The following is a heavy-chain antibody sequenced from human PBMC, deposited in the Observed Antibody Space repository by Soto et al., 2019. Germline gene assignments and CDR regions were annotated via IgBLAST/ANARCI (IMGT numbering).Heavy chain of an antibody. CDR1: DGSFSGYY. D-gene: IGHD3-10*01. J-gene: IGHJ5*02. CDR3: ARAYKGLLWFGELSPSDRNWFDP. V-gene: IGHV4-34*01. Sequence: SETLSLTCAVYDGSFSGYYWSWIRQPPGKGLEWIGEINHSGSTNYNPSLKSRVTISVDTSKNQFSLKLSSVTAADTAVYYCARAYKGLLWFGELSPSDRNWFDPWGQGTLVTVSS. CDR2: INHSGST.